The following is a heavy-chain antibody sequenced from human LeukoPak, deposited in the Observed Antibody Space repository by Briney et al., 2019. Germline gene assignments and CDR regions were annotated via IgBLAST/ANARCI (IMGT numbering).Heavy chain of an antibody. V-gene: IGHV3-33*01. D-gene: IGHD5-18*01. Sequence: GGSLRLSCAASGFTFSSYGVHWVRQAPGKGLEWVAVIWYDGSHKYYADSVKGRFTISRDNSKNTLYLEMNSLRAEDTAVYYCARGYDYWGQGTLVTVSS. CDR1: GFTFSSYG. CDR2: IWYDGSHK. J-gene: IGHJ4*02. CDR3: ARGYDY.